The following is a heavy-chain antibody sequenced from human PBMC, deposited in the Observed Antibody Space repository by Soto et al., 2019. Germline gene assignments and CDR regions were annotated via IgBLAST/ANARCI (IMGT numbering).Heavy chain of an antibody. CDR1: GFTFSNAW. D-gene: IGHD2-8*01. Sequence: PGGSLRLSCAASGFTFSNAWMNWVRQAPGKGLEWVGRIKSKTDGGTPDYAAPVKGRFTISRDDSKNTLYLQMNSLKTEDTAVYYCVVMGGCTNGVCYGTDIWGQGTMVTVSS. J-gene: IGHJ3*02. V-gene: IGHV3-15*07. CDR2: IKSKTDGGTP. CDR3: VVMGGCTNGVCYGTDI.